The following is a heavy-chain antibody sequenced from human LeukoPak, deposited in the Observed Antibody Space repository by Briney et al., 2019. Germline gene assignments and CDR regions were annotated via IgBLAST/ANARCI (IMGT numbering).Heavy chain of an antibody. CDR2: ISGSGGST. J-gene: IGHJ4*02. CDR3: AKDPTVYSSGWLDY. D-gene: IGHD6-19*01. Sequence: GGTLRLSCAASGFTFSSYGMSWVRQAPGKGLEWVSAISGSGGSTYYADSVKGRFTISRDNSKNTLYLQMNSLRAEDTAVYYCAKDPTVYSSGWLDYWGQGTLVTVSS. CDR1: GFTFSSYG. V-gene: IGHV3-23*01.